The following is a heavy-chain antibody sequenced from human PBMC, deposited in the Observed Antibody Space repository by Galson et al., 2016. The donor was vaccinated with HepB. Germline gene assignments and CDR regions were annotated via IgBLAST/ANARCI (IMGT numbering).Heavy chain of an antibody. J-gene: IGHJ6*02. CDR2: TYYRSKWYN. CDR3: VEQRKGAPYGMDV. Sequence: CAISGDSVSSNSAAWNWIRQSPSRGLGWLGRTYYRSKWYNDDAVSGKSRIIVNPDTSKNQFSLQLNSVTPEDTAVYYCVEQRKGAPYGMDVWGQGTTVTVSS. D-gene: IGHD1/OR15-1a*01. V-gene: IGHV6-1*01. CDR1: GDSVSSNSAA.